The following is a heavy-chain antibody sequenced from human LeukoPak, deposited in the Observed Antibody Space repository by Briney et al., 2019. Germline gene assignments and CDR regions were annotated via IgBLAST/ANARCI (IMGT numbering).Heavy chain of an antibody. J-gene: IGHJ4*02. CDR2: ISGSGGST. CDR1: GFTFSSYA. CDR3: ATEKGDSPDY. V-gene: IGHV3-23*01. D-gene: IGHD2-21*01. Sequence: PGGSLRLSCAASGFTFSSYAMSWVRQAPGKGLEWVSAISGSGGSTYYADSVKGRFTISRDNSKNTLYVQMNNLRAEDTAVYYCATEKGDSPDYWGQGTLVTVSS.